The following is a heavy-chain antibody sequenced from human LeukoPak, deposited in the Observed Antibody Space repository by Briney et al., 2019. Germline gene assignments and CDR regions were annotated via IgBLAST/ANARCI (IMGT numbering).Heavy chain of an antibody. J-gene: IGHJ3*02. CDR2: INHSGST. CDR3: ARLPYYYDSSGYYEDAFDI. Sequence: SETLSLTCAVYGGSFSGYYWSWIRQPPGKGLEWIGEINHSGSTNYNPSLKSRVTISVDTSKNQFSLKLSSVTAADTAVYYCARLPYYYDSSGYYEDAFDIWGQGTMATVSS. D-gene: IGHD3-22*01. CDR1: GGSFSGYY. V-gene: IGHV4-34*01.